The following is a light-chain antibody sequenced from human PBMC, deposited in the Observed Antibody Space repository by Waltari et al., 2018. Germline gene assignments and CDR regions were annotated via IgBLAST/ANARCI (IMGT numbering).Light chain of an antibody. CDR2: KAN. CDR3: ALYMGSGIWV. CDR1: SGSLSTTSY. V-gene: IGLV8-61*01. Sequence: QTVVTQEPSLSVAPGGTVTLTCALSSGSLSTTSYATWYQQTPGQAPRTPLNKANARSSGVPDRFSGSILGNTAALTVTGAQADDESDYYCALYMGSGIWVFGGGTRLTVL. J-gene: IGLJ3*02.